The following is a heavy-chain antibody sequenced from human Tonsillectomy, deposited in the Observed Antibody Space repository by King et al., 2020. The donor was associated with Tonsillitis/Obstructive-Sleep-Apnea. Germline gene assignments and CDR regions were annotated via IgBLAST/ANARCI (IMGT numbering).Heavy chain of an antibody. D-gene: IGHD1-26*01. Sequence: VQLVESGGGLVQPGGSLRLSCAASGFTFSRFWMSWVRQAPGKGLEWVANIKQDGSEKYYVDSVKGRFTISRDNARNSLYLQMNSLRAEDTAVYYCAREWEWELFFHYYYYMDVWGKGTMVTVSS. J-gene: IGHJ6*03. CDR1: GFTFSRFW. V-gene: IGHV3-7*04. CDR2: IKQDGSEK. CDR3: AREWEWELFFHYYYYMDV.